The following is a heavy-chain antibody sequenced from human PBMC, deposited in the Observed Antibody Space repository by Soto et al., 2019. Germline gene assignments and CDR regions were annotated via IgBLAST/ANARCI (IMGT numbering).Heavy chain of an antibody. V-gene: IGHV3-30-3*01. D-gene: IGHD6-13*01. CDR3: AREVMGIAYYFDS. J-gene: IGHJ4*02. CDR2: ISYDGSNK. Sequence: QVQLVESGGGVVQPGRSLRLSCAASGFTFSSYAMHWVRQAPGKGLEWVAVISYDGSNKYYADSVKGRFTISRDNSKNTLYLQMNSLRAEDTAVYYCAREVMGIAYYFDSGGQGTLVTVSS. CDR1: GFTFSSYA.